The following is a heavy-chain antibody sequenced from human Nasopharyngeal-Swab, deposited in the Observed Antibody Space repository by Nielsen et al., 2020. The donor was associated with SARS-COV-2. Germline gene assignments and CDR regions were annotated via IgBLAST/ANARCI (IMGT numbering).Heavy chain of an antibody. CDR2: INPNSGGT. D-gene: IGHD2-21*02. V-gene: IGHV1-2*04. J-gene: IGHJ3*02. Sequence: ASVKVSCKASGYTFTGYYMHWVRQAPGQGLEWMGWINPNSGGTNYAQKFQGWVTMTRDTSIRTAYMELSRLRSDDTAVYYCARSHIVVVTDAFDIWGQGTMVTVSS. CDR1: GYTFTGYY. CDR3: ARSHIVVVTDAFDI.